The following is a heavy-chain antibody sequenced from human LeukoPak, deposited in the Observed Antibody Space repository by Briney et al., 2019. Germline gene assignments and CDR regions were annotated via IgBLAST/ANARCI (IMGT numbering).Heavy chain of an antibody. D-gene: IGHD5-24*01. V-gene: IGHV1-69*05. CDR1: GGTFSSYA. CDR2: IIPIFGTA. CDR3: ARGDGYNFAFDI. J-gene: IGHJ3*02. Sequence: SVKVSCKAPGGTFSSYAISWVRQAPGQGLEWMGGIIPIFGTANYAQKFQGRVTITTDESTSTAYMELSSLRSEDTAVYYCARGDGYNFAFDIWGQGTMVTVSS.